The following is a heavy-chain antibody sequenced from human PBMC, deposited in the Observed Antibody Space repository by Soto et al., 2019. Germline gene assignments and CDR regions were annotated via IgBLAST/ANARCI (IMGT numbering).Heavy chain of an antibody. CDR2: ISSSSSYI. J-gene: IGHJ6*02. V-gene: IGHV3-21*01. CDR1: GFTFSSYS. D-gene: IGHD3-10*01. CDR3: ARDHYYGSGSYYYYYYGMDV. Sequence: GGSLRLSCAASGFTFSSYSMDWVRQAPGKGLEWVSSISSSSSYIYYADSVKGRFTISRDNAKNTLYLQMNSLRAEDTAVYYCARDHYYGSGSYYYYYYGMDVWGQGTTVTVSS.